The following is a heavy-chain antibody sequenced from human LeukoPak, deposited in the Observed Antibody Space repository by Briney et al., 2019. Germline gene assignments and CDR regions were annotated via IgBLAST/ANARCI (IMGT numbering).Heavy chain of an antibody. CDR2: MNPSGGNT. Sequence: ASVRVSCKASGYTFTSYDINWVRQATGLGLEWMGWMNPSGGNTGYAQKFLGRVTTTRDTSIRTAYMELSNLRSEDTAVYYCARGCSGGSCNGMDVWGQGTTVTVSS. V-gene: IGHV1-8*01. J-gene: IGHJ6*02. CDR3: ARGCSGGSCNGMDV. D-gene: IGHD2-15*01. CDR1: GYTFTSYD.